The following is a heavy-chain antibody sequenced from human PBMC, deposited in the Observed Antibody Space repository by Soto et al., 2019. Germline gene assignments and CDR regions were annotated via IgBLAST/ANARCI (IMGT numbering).Heavy chain of an antibody. V-gene: IGHV5-51*01. CDR3: GRHPMYCSSVHCYPPPDAFNI. CDR2: IYPGDSDT. Sequence: GESLKISCKGSGYTFTSYWIGWVRQMPGKGLEWMGIIYPGDSDTKYSPSFECQVTISADTSTSTAYLQGSSLKGSDTAMYYCGRHPMYCSSVHCYPPPDAFNICGRGTMVAVSS. CDR1: GYTFTSYW. J-gene: IGHJ3*02. D-gene: IGHD2-2*01.